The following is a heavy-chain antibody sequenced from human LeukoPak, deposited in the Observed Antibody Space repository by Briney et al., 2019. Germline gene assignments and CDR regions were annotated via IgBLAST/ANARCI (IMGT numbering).Heavy chain of an antibody. CDR1: GFTFSSYG. D-gene: IGHD6-19*01. CDR3: AKDQSSGWPHYFDY. Sequence: GGSLRLSCAASGFTFSSYGMSWVRQAPGKGLEWVSDISGSGSTTYYADSAKGRFTISRDNSKNTLYLQMNSLRAEDTAVYYCAKDQSSGWPHYFDYWGQGTLVTVSS. CDR2: ISGSGSTT. V-gene: IGHV3-23*01. J-gene: IGHJ4*02.